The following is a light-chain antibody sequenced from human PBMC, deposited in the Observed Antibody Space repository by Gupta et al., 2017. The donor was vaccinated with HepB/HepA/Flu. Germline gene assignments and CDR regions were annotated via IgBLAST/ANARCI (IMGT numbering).Light chain of an antibody. CDR3: QQRDTTPQT. Sequence: DIQMTQSPSSLSASVGDRVTITCRASQSISSYLNWYQQKPGKAPKLLIYAASSLQSGVPSRFSGRRSGTDFTLTIIRLHPEDFATYYCQQRDTTPQTFGPGTKVDIK. CDR1: QSISSY. V-gene: IGKV1-39*01. CDR2: AAS. J-gene: IGKJ3*01.